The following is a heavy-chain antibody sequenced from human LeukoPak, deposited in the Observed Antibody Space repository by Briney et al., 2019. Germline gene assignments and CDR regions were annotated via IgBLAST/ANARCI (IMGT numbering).Heavy chain of an antibody. CDR1: GGTFSSYA. V-gene: IGHV1-69*13. CDR2: IIPIFGTA. D-gene: IGHD2-2*01. Sequence: ASVKVSCKASGGTFSSYAISWARQAPGQGLEWMGGIIPIFGTANYAQKFQGRVTITADESTSTAYMELSSLRSEDTAVYYCARGRGRCSSTSCYAWIRPFDYWGQGTLVTVSS. J-gene: IGHJ4*02. CDR3: ARGRGRCSSTSCYAWIRPFDY.